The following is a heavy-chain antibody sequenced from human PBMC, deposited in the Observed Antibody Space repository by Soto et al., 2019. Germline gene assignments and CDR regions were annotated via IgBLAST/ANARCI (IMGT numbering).Heavy chain of an antibody. CDR3: ARTYSSSWYENDY. CDR1: GFTFSSYW. D-gene: IGHD6-13*01. V-gene: IGHV3-7*03. Sequence: GGSLRLSCGASGFTFSSYWMSWVRQAPGKGLEWVANIKQDGSEKYYVDSVKGRFTISRDNARNSLFLQMNSLRAEDTAVYYCARTYSSSWYENDYWGQGTLVTVSS. CDR2: IKQDGSEK. J-gene: IGHJ4*02.